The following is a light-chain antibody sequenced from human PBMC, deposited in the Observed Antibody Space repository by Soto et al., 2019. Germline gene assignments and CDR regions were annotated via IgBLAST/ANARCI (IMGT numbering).Light chain of an antibody. J-gene: IGKJ2*01. V-gene: IGKV3-15*01. Sequence: EIVMTQSPATLSVSPGERATLSCRASQSVSSNLAWYQQKPGQAPRLVIYGASTRATGIPARFSGSGSGTEVTLTISSLQSEDFAVYCCQQYNNWPPPYTFGQGTKLEIK. CDR2: GAS. CDR3: QQYNNWPPPYT. CDR1: QSVSSN.